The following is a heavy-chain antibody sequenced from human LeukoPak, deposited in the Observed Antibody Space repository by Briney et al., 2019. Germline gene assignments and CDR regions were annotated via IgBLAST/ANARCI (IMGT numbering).Heavy chain of an antibody. CDR3: ARRGVYLGVY. Sequence: PGGSLRLSCAAPGFTVSNNYMSWVRQAPGKGLEWVSVIYSSGTTYYADSVKGRFTISRDNSKNTLYLQMNSLRAEDTAVYYCARRGVYLGVYWGQGTLVTVSS. D-gene: IGHD2-8*01. V-gene: IGHV3-66*01. J-gene: IGHJ4*02. CDR1: GFTVSNNY. CDR2: IYSSGTT.